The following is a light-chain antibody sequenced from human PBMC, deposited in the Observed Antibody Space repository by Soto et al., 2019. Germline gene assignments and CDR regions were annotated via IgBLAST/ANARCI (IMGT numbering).Light chain of an antibody. CDR2: DVT. J-gene: IGLJ1*01. CDR3: SSYRRFSTDV. Sequence: QSALTQPASVSGSPGQSITISCTGTSSDVGSNNSVSWHQQHPGQAPKLMIYDVTNRASGVPDRFSASKSGNTASLIISGLQAGDGADYYCSSYRRFSTDVFGTGTKLTVL. CDR1: SSDVGSNNS. V-gene: IGLV2-14*01.